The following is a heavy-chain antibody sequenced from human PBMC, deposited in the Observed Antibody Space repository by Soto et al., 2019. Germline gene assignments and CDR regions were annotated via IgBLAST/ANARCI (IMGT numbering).Heavy chain of an antibody. J-gene: IGHJ4*02. CDR1: GGIFTNYT. CDR2: IIHVLDIA. Sequence: QVQLVQSGAEMKRPGSSVKVSCETSGGIFTNYTFNWVRQAPGQGLEWMGWIIHVLDIANYAQTFQGRSTITAAKSTSTAYLELTGLRSEDTAIYFCAKAPTASSPFDYWGQGTLVTVSS. CDR3: AKAPTASSPFDY. V-gene: IGHV1-69*02. D-gene: IGHD1-26*01.